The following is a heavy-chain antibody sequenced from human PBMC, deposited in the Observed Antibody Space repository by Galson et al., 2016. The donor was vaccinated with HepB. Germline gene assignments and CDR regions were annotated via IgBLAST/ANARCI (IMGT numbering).Heavy chain of an antibody. CDR2: ISPRNGNT. J-gene: IGHJ4*02. CDR1: GYTFRTFA. V-gene: IGHV1-18*01. D-gene: IGHD4-17*01. Sequence: SVKVSCKESGYTFRTFAINWVRQAPGQGLEWMGWISPRNGNTKYAEAFHGRVTMTVDTSTDTAYVELRHLKSDDTAMYYCARAPYSGDYEIFDNWGQGTQVTVSS. CDR3: ARAPYSGDYEIFDN.